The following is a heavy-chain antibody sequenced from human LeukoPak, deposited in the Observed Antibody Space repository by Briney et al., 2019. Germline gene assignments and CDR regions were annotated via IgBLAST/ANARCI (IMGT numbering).Heavy chain of an antibody. D-gene: IGHD3-22*01. CDR2: IYYSGST. J-gene: IGHJ3*02. V-gene: IGHV4-61*08. Sequence: SETLSLTCTVSGGSIPSTDYYWSWIRQPPGKGLEWIGCIYYSGSTNYNPSLKSRVTISVDTSKNQFSLKLSPVTAADTAVYYCARANDFYETSGYPLGDAFDIWGRGTMVTVSS. CDR3: ARANDFYETSGYPLGDAFDI. CDR1: GGSIPSTDYY.